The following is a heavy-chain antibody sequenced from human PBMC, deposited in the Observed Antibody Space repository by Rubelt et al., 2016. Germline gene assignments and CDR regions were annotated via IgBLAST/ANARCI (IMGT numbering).Heavy chain of an antibody. CDR1: GDSIINSNW. Sequence: QVQLQESGPGLVKPSGTLSLTCAVSGDSIINSNWWSWVRQPPGKGLEWIGEIFHSGSTNYNRSVKSRVTILVDTSNNHVSLKLSSVTAADTAVYYCARAPGWFDPWGQGTLVTVSS. CDR3: ARAPGWFDP. CDR2: IFHSGST. J-gene: IGHJ5*02. V-gene: IGHV4-4*02.